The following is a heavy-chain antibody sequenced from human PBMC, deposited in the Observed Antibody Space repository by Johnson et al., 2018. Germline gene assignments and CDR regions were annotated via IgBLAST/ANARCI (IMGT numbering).Heavy chain of an antibody. CDR2: IYSRGTI. Sequence: VQLVESGGGLIQPGGSLRLSCAASGFSVSSTSMSWVRQAPGQGLEWVSVIYSRGTITSAGSVRGRFIISRDNSKNILSLQMNSLTADDTGLYFCARDIVFGSGSLPEWGQGTLVAVSS. CDR3: ARDIVFGSGSLPE. D-gene: IGHD3-10*01. V-gene: IGHV3-53*01. CDR1: GFSVSSTS. J-gene: IGHJ4*02.